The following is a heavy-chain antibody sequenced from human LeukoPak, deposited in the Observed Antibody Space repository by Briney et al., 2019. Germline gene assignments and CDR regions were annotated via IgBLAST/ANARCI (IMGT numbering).Heavy chain of an antibody. Sequence: GASVKVSCKASGYTFTGYYMHWVRQAPGQGLEWMGWINPNSGGTNYAQKFQGRVTMTRDTSISTAYMELSRLRSDDTAVYYCARDAVGSYSNYYYYMDVWGKGATVTVSS. CDR3: ARDAVGSYSNYYYYMDV. D-gene: IGHD4-11*01. CDR2: INPNSGGT. CDR1: GYTFTGYY. J-gene: IGHJ6*03. V-gene: IGHV1-2*02.